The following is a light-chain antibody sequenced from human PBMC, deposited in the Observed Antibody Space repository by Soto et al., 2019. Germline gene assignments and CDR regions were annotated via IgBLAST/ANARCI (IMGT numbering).Light chain of an antibody. V-gene: IGKV3-20*01. J-gene: IGKJ4*01. CDR3: QQFTTSSAT. Sequence: EIVLTQSPGTLSLSPGERATLSSRASQSVSTNSLAWYQQKPGQAPRLLIYGASSRATGIPDRFSGSGSGTDFTLTISRLEPEDFAVYYCQQFTTSSATFGGGTRVEIK. CDR2: GAS. CDR1: QSVSTNS.